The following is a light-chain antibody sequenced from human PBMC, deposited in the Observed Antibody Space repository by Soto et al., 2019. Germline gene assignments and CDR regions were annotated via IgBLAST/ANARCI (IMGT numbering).Light chain of an antibody. CDR1: QSVSSS. J-gene: IGKJ3*01. Sequence: EIVLTQSPDTLSLSPGERATLSCRASQSVSSSLVWYQQKPGQAPRLLIYDASNRATGIPASFSGSGSGTDFSLTISSLVAEDVAVDYCQQRSDWPPEFTFGPGTKVDIK. CDR3: QQRSDWPPEFT. V-gene: IGKV3-11*01. CDR2: DAS.